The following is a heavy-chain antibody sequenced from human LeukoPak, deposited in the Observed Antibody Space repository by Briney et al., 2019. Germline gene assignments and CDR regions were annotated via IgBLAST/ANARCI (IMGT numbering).Heavy chain of an antibody. J-gene: IGHJ6*02. CDR3: ARDNIVLVPAAADYGMDV. V-gene: IGHV3-9*01. CDR2: ISWNSGSI. Sequence: GGSLRLSCAASGFTFDDYAMHWVRQAPGKGLEWVSGISWNSGSIGYADSVKGRFTISRDNAKNSLYLQMNSLRAEDTALYYCARDNIVLVPAAADYGMDVWGQGTTVTVSS. D-gene: IGHD2-2*01. CDR1: GFTFDDYA.